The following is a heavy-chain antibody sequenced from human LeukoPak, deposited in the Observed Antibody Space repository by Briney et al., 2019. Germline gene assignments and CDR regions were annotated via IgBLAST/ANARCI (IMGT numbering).Heavy chain of an antibody. Sequence: SETLSLTCSVSGGSISSSSYYWGWIRQPPGKGLEWIGSISYSGRTYHNPSLKSRVTISVDTSKNQFSLKLNSVTAADTAVYYCARAGYGDSDFDYWGQGTLVTVSS. CDR2: ISYSGRT. V-gene: IGHV4-39*07. CDR3: ARAGYGDSDFDY. J-gene: IGHJ4*02. D-gene: IGHD4-17*01. CDR1: GGSISSSSYY.